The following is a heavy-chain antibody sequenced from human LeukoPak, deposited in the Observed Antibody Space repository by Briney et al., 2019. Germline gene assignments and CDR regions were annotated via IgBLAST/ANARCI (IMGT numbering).Heavy chain of an antibody. CDR3: ARASWVSCADAVR. CDR2: LRGDGET. J-gene: IGHJ4*02. V-gene: IGHV3-23*01. CDR1: GLSFTSFA. D-gene: IGHD3-16*01. Sequence: PGGSLRLSCAASGLSFTSFAMSWVRQAPARGPEWVSSLRGDGETFYADSVRGRFTLSRDDSRNTVYLQLNNLRVEDTAIYYCARASWVSCADAVRWGQGTQVTVSS.